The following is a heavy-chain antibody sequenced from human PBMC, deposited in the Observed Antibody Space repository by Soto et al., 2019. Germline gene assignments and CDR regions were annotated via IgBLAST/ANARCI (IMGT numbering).Heavy chain of an antibody. J-gene: IGHJ6*02. CDR2: IWYDGSNK. CDR3: ARDSRFLEWLYSYGMDV. Sequence: PGGCLRLSCAASGFTFSSYGMHWVRPAPGKGLEWVAVIWYDGSNKYYADSVKGRFTISRDNSKNTLYLQMNSLRAEDTAVYYCARDSRFLEWLYSYGMDVWGQGTTVTVSS. V-gene: IGHV3-33*01. D-gene: IGHD3-3*01. CDR1: GFTFSSYG.